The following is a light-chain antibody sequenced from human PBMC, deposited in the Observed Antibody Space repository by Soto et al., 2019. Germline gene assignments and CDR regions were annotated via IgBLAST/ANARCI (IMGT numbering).Light chain of an antibody. CDR2: EVS. V-gene: IGLV2-14*01. CDR1: SSDVGGYNY. J-gene: IGLJ1*01. Sequence: QSALTQPASVSGSPGQSITISCTGTSSDVGGYNYVSWYQQHPGKAPKIMIYEVSNRPSGVSNRFSGSKSGNTASLTISGLQAEDEADYYCSSYTSSITRVFGTGTKLTVL. CDR3: SSYTSSITRV.